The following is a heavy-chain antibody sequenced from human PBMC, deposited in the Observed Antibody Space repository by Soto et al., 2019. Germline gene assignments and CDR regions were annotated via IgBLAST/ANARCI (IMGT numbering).Heavy chain of an antibody. V-gene: IGHV3-23*01. CDR1: GFTFSSYA. CDR3: AKDRQLAYYFDY. J-gene: IGHJ4*02. Sequence: PGGSLRLSCAASGFTFSSYAMSWVRQAPGKGLEWVSAISGSGGSTYYADSVKGRFTISRDNSKNTLYLQMNSLRAEGTAVYYCAKDRQLAYYFDYWGQGTLVTVAS. CDR2: ISGSGGST. D-gene: IGHD6-6*01.